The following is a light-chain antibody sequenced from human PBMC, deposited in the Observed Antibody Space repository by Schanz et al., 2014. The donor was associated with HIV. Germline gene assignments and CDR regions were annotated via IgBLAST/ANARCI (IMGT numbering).Light chain of an antibody. CDR1: AFNIGQNY. J-gene: IGLJ3*02. V-gene: IGLV1-51*01. Sequence: QSVLTQPPSMSAAPGQRVTISCAGSAFNIGQNYVSWFQQFPGTAPKLLIYVTHQRPSDIPDRFSGSKTGTSATLGITGLQTGDEADYYCGTWDSSLRAVVFGGGTKLTVL. CDR3: GTWDSSLRAVV. CDR2: VTH.